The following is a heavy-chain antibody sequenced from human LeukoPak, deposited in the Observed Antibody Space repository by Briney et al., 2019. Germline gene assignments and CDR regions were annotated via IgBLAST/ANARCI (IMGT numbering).Heavy chain of an antibody. Sequence: SQTLSLTCAISGDSVSSNSAAWNWIRQSPSRGLEWLGRTYYRSKWYNDYAVSVKSRITINPDTSKNQFSLQLNSVTPEDTAVYYCARMRSSSGYYYDEAFDIWGQGTMVTVSS. J-gene: IGHJ3*02. CDR3: ARMRSSSGYYYDEAFDI. D-gene: IGHD3-22*01. V-gene: IGHV6-1*01. CDR1: GDSVSSNSAA. CDR2: TYYRSKWYN.